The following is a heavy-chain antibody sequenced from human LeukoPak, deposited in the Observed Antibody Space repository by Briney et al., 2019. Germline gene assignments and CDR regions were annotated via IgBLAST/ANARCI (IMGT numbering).Heavy chain of an antibody. V-gene: IGHV3-64D*09. CDR3: VRDLWGFDY. CDR1: GFSFGTLP. D-gene: IGHD1-26*01. J-gene: IGHJ4*02. Sequence: GGSLSPSCSASGFSFGTLPELCVRPAPGGGLVYLAVIGGGDVTAYFVAPVKGRFTVSRDNSTNTLYPQITDLRTQDRALFYYVRDLWGFDYWGQGTLVTVSS. CDR2: IGGGDVTA.